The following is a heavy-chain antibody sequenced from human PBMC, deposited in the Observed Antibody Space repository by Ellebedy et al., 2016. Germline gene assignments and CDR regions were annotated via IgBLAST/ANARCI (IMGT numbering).Heavy chain of an antibody. CDR3: ARDIIAAAGTYGMDV. D-gene: IGHD6-13*01. CDR1: GFTFSSYW. CDR2: INSDGSST. Sequence: GESLKISXAASGFTFSSYWMHWVRQAPGKGLVWVSRINSDGSSTSYADSVKGRFTISRDNAKNTLYLQMNSLRAEDTAVYYCARDIIAAAGTYGMDVWGQGTTVAVSS. J-gene: IGHJ6*02. V-gene: IGHV3-74*01.